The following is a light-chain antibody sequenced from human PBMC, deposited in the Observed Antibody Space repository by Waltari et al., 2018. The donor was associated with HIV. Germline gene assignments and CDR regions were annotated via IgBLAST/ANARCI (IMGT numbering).Light chain of an antibody. CDR1: KLGDKY. V-gene: IGLV3-1*01. J-gene: IGLJ2*01. Sequence: SYELTQPPSVSVSPGQTASITCSGDKLGDKYPCWYQQTPGQSPVLVIYQDSKRPSGIPERFSGSNSGNTATLTISGTQAMDEADYYCQAWDSSTAVVFGGGTKLTVL. CDR3: QAWDSSTAVV. CDR2: QDS.